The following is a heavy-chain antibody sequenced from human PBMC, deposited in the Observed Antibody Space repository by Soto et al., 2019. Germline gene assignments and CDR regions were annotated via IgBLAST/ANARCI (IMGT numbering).Heavy chain of an antibody. CDR2: IIPIFGTA. Sequence: QVQLVQPGAEVKKPGSSVKVSCKASGGTFTSYAISWVRQAPGQGLEWVGGIIPIFGTADYAQKFQGRVTITADESTSTAYMELSSLRSEDTAVYYCATIKGGYQSYYYGMDVWGQGTTVTVSS. J-gene: IGHJ6*02. CDR1: GGTFTSYA. D-gene: IGHD3-16*02. V-gene: IGHV1-69*12. CDR3: ATIKGGYQSYYYGMDV.